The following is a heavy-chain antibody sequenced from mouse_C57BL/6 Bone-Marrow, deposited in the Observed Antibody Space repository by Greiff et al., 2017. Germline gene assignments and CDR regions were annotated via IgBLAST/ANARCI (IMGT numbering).Heavy chain of an antibody. CDR2: IWSGGST. V-gene: IGHV2-2*01. CDR3: ARNRYYGCMDY. Sequence: VQLQESGPGLVQPSQSLSITCTVSGFSLTSYGVHWVRQSPGKGLEWLGVIWSGGSTDYNAAFISRLSISKDNSKIQVFFKMNSLHADDTAIYYCARNRYYGCMDYWGQGTSVTVSS. J-gene: IGHJ4*01. D-gene: IGHD1-2*01. CDR1: GFSLTSYG.